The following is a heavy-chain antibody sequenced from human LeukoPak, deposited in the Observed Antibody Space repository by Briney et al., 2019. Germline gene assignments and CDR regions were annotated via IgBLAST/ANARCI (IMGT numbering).Heavy chain of an antibody. V-gene: IGHV4-30-2*01. J-gene: IGHJ4*02. CDR2: IYHSGST. Sequence: SETLSLTCTVSGGSISSGGYYWSWIRQPPGKGLEWIGYIYHSGSTYYNPSLKSRVTISVDTSKNQFSLKLSSVTAADTAVYYCARDRGGYYDRSFDYWGQGTLVTVSS. D-gene: IGHD3-3*01. CDR1: GGSISSGGYY. CDR3: ARDRGGYYDRSFDY.